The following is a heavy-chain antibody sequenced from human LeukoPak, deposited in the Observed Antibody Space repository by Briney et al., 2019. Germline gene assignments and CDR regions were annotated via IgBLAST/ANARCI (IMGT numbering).Heavy chain of an antibody. CDR1: GASISSSTYS. D-gene: IGHD3-22*01. J-gene: IGHJ4*02. CDR3: ARGRGYYDSSGYFFDY. Sequence: SETLSLTCTVSGASISSSTYSWGWIRQPPGKGLEWIGSIDYSGSTYYNPSLKSRVTISVDTSKNQFSLKLSSVTAADTAVYYCARGRGYYDSSGYFFDYWGQGTLVTVSS. CDR2: IDYSGST. V-gene: IGHV4-39*07.